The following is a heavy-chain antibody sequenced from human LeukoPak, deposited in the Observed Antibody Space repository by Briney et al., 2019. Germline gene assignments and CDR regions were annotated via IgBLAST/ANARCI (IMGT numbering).Heavy chain of an antibody. Sequence: GGSLRLSCAASGFTFSSYGMHWVRQAPGKGLEWVAVIWYDGSNKYYADSVKGRFTISRDNSENMLYLQMNSLRAEDTAEYYCARDRSGGSYYVFDYWGQGTLATVSS. CDR3: ARDRSGGSYYVFDY. V-gene: IGHV3-33*01. J-gene: IGHJ4*02. CDR2: IWYDGSNK. D-gene: IGHD2-15*01. CDR1: GFTFSSYG.